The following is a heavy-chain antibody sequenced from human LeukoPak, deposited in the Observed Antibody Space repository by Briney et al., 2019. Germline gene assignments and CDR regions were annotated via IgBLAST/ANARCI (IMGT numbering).Heavy chain of an antibody. CDR3: ARGDYDSLSFDL. CDR2: INPKSGGS. V-gene: IGHV1-2*02. Sequence: ASVKVSCKASGYTFTGYYMHWVRQAPGQGLEWMGWINPKSGGSIYAQKFQGRVTMTRDTSISTAYMELSRLRSDDTAVYYCARGDYDSLSFDLWGQGTLVTVSS. J-gene: IGHJ4*02. D-gene: IGHD3-22*01. CDR1: GYTFTGYY.